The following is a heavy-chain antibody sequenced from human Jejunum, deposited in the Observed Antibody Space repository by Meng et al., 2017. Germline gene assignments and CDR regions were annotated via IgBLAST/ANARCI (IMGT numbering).Heavy chain of an antibody. D-gene: IGHD2-8*02. CDR2: IYYSGSS. CDR1: GDSINTGDYY. CDR3: ARHPTGGYNYFDY. V-gene: IGHV4-30-4*01. J-gene: IGHJ4*02. Sequence: QVQLQESGPGLVKPSQTLSLTCTVSGDSINTGDYYWSWIRQPPGKGLEWIAYIYYSGSSYSKSSLRSRVIISIDTSKNQFSLILSAVTAADTAVYYCARHPTGGYNYFDYWGQGTLVTVSS.